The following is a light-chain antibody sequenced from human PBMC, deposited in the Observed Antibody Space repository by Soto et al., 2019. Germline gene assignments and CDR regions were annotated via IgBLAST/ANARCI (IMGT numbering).Light chain of an antibody. Sequence: EIVLTQSPGTLSLSPGERATLSCRASQSVSSTSLGWYQQKPDQAPRLLMYGASNRATGIPDRFSGSGSGTDFTLTISRLEPEDFAVYYCQQYGSSPITFGQGTRLEIK. V-gene: IGKV3-20*01. J-gene: IGKJ5*01. CDR1: QSVSSTS. CDR3: QQYGSSPIT. CDR2: GAS.